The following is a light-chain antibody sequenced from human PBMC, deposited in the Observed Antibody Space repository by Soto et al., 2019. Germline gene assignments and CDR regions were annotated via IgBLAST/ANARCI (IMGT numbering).Light chain of an antibody. CDR3: QSYDSSVV. CDR2: GNS. J-gene: IGLJ2*01. CDR1: SSNIGAGYD. V-gene: IGLV1-40*01. Sequence: QSVLTHPPSVSGAPGQRVTISCTGSSSNIGAGYDVHWYQQLPGTAPKLLIYGNSNRPSGVPDRFSGSKSGTSASLAITGLQAEDEADYYCQSYDSSVVFGGGTKLTVL.